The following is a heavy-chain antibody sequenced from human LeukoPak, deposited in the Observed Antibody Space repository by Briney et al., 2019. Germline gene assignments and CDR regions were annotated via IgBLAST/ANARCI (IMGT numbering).Heavy chain of an antibody. J-gene: IGHJ4*02. CDR3: ARSFAY. V-gene: IGHV3-23*01. Sequence: GGTLRLSCAASGFTFSSYSMSWVRQAPGKGLEWVSIISDSGANTYYADSVRGRFTISRDNSKNTLYLQMNSLRAEDTAVYYCARSFAYWGQGTLVTVSS. CDR1: GFTFSSYS. CDR2: ISDSGANT.